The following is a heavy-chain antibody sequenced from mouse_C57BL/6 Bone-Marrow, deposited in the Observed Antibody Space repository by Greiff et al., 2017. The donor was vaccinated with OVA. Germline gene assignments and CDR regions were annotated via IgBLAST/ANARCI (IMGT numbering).Heavy chain of an antibody. V-gene: IGHV1-80*01. CDR2: IYPGDGDT. Sequence: QVQLQQSGAELVKPGASVKISCKASGYAFSSYWMNWVKQRPGKGLEWIGQIYPGDGDTNYNGKFKGKATLTADKSSSTAYMQLSSLTSEDSAVYFCARPPFYGSGYDAMDYWGQGTSVTVSS. CDR1: GYAFSSYW. CDR3: ARPPFYGSGYDAMDY. J-gene: IGHJ4*01. D-gene: IGHD1-1*01.